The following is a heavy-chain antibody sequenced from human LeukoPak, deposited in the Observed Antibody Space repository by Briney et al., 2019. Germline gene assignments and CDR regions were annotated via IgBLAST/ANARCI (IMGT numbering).Heavy chain of an antibody. Sequence: SETLSLTCTVSGGSISSSSYYWGWIRQPPGKGLEWIGEINHSGSTNYNPSLKSRVTISVDTSKNQFSLKLSSVTAADTAVYYCARRHSSSWRKVGRDNWFDPWGQGTLVTVSS. V-gene: IGHV4-39*07. CDR1: GGSISSSSYY. D-gene: IGHD6-13*01. J-gene: IGHJ5*02. CDR3: ARRHSSSWRKVGRDNWFDP. CDR2: INHSGST.